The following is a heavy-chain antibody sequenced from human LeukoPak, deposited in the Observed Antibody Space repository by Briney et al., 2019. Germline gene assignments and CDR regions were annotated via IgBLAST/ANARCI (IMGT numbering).Heavy chain of an antibody. Sequence: GRSLRLSCAASGFTFSSYGMHWVRQAPGKGLECVAVIWYDGSNKYYADSVKGRFTISRDNSKNTLYLQMNSLRAEDTALYYCARDTYYYDSSGYCCYFDYWGQGTLVTVSS. D-gene: IGHD3-22*01. CDR3: ARDTYYYDSSGYCCYFDY. CDR2: IWYDGSNK. J-gene: IGHJ4*02. CDR1: GFTFSSYG. V-gene: IGHV3-33*01.